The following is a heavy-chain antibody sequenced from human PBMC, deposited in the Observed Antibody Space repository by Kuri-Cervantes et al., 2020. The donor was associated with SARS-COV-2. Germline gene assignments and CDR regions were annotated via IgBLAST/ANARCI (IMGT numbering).Heavy chain of an antibody. J-gene: IGHJ3*02. V-gene: IGHV4-39*07. CDR2: IYHSGST. Sequence: GSLRLSCTVSGGSISSSSYYWGWIRQPPGKGLEWIGSIYHSGSTYYNPSLKSRVTISVDTSKNQFSLKLSSVTAADTAVYYCAREDIVVVPAASDAFDIWGQGTMVTVSS. CDR3: AREDIVVVPAASDAFDI. CDR1: GGSISSSSYY. D-gene: IGHD2-2*01.